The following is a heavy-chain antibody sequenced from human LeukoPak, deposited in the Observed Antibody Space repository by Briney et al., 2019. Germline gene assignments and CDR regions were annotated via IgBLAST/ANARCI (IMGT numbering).Heavy chain of an antibody. Sequence: SETLSLTCAVYGGSFSGYYWSWIRLPPGKGLEWIGEINHSGSTNYNPSLKSRVTISVDTSKNQFSLKLSSVTAADTAVYYCARGLAVAGTYYGMDVWGQGTTVTVSS. J-gene: IGHJ6*02. D-gene: IGHD6-19*01. CDR1: GGSFSGYY. CDR3: ARGLAVAGTYYGMDV. V-gene: IGHV4-34*01. CDR2: INHSGST.